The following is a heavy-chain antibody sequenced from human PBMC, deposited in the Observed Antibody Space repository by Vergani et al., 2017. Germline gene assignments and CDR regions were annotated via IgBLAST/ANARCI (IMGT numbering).Heavy chain of an antibody. V-gene: IGHV1-69*06. CDR3: ARGDYGILTGYRY. D-gene: IGHD3-9*01. Sequence: QVQLVQSGAEVKKPGSSVKVSCKASGGTFSSYAISWVRQAPGQGLEWMGGIITIFGTANYAQKFQGRVTMTRDTSTSTVYMELSSLRSVDTAIYYCARGDYGILTGYRYWGQGTLVTVSA. CDR1: GGTFSSYA. J-gene: IGHJ4*02. CDR2: IITIFGTA.